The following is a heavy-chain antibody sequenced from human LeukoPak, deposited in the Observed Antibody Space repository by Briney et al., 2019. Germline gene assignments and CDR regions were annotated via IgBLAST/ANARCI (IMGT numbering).Heavy chain of an antibody. V-gene: IGHV3-11*01. CDR2: ISSSGSTI. CDR3: ARDSFKHTFGGVIAKEY. CDR1: GFTFSDYY. D-gene: IGHD3-16*02. J-gene: IGHJ4*02. Sequence: GGSLRLSCAASGFTFSDYYMSWIRQAPAKGLEWVSYISSSGSTIYYADSVKGRFTISRDNAKNSLYLQMNSLRAEDTAVYYCARDSFKHTFGGVIAKEYWGQGTLVTVSS.